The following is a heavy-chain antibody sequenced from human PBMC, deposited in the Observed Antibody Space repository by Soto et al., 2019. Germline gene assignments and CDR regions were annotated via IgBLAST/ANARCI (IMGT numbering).Heavy chain of an antibody. CDR3: ATRITVFGLLIPPFDP. D-gene: IGHD3-3*01. Sequence: SETLSLTCAVYGGSVNGYYWNWIRQPPGKGLEWIGEINHTGGTHYTPSLKSRVTMSVDTSKNQFSLRLSSVTAADTAIYYCATRITVFGLLIPPFDPWGQGTQVTVSS. J-gene: IGHJ5*02. CDR2: INHTGGT. V-gene: IGHV4-34*01. CDR1: GGSVNGYY.